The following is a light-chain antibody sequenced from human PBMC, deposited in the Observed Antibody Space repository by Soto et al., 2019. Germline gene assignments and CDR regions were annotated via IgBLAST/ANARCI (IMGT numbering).Light chain of an antibody. CDR3: SSYAGSSNV. J-gene: IGLJ1*01. V-gene: IGLV2-8*01. CDR1: SSDVGAYNC. Sequence: QSALTQPASVSGSPGQSLTIFCTGTSSDVGAYNCVSWYQQHPGKAPKLMIYEVNERPSGVPDRFPGSKSGNTASLTVSGLQAEDEADYYCSSYAGSSNVFGTGTKVSVL. CDR2: EVN.